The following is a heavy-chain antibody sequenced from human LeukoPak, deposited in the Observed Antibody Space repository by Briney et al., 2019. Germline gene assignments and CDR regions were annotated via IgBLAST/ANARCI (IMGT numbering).Heavy chain of an antibody. CDR2: IYDSGST. Sequence: SETLSLTCTVSGGSIRSSYYYWGWIRQPPGKGLEWIGSIYDSGSTYYNPSLKSRVSISVDKSKNQFSLKVNSVTAADTAVYFCARGRSVAGGYGSPGLDYWGQGTLVTVSS. CDR3: ARGRSVAGGYGSPGLDY. CDR1: GGSIRSSYYY. J-gene: IGHJ4*02. D-gene: IGHD3-10*01. V-gene: IGHV4-39*07.